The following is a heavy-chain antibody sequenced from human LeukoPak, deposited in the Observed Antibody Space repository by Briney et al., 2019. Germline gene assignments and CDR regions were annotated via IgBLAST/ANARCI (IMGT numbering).Heavy chain of an antibody. CDR2: ISSGSSYI. V-gene: IGHV3-21*01. CDR3: ARTITIFGVVKSFYYYGMDV. J-gene: IGHJ6*02. Sequence: GGSLRLSCAASGCTFSSYSMNWVRQAPGKGLEWVSSISSGSSYIYYADSVKGRFTISRDNAKNSLYLQMNSLRAEDTAVYYCARTITIFGVVKSFYYYGMDVWGQGTTVTVSS. D-gene: IGHD3-3*01. CDR1: GCTFSSYS.